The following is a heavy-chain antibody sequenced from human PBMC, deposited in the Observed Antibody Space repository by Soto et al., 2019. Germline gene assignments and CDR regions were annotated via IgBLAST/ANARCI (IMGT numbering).Heavy chain of an antibody. CDR2: IYYSGTH. CDR3: ASEYCSGGSCSNYFDY. CDR1: GGSINNYY. J-gene: IGHJ4*02. V-gene: IGHV4-59*12. Sequence: SETLSLTCNVSGGSINNYYWSWVRQPPGKGLEWIGYIYYSGTHNYNPSLESRLTISVDTSKNQFSLKLSSVTAADTAVYYCASEYCSGGSCSNYFDYWGQGTLVTVSS. D-gene: IGHD2-15*01.